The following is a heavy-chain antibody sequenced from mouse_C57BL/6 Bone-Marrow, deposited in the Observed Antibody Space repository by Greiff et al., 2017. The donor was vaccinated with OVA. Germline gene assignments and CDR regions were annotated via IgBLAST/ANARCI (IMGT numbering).Heavy chain of an antibody. CDR2: IRYDGSN. J-gene: IGHJ2*01. Sequence: EVKLMESGPGLVKPSQSLSLTCSVTGYSITSGYYWNWIRQLPGNQLEWMGYIRYDGSNNYNPSFKNRTSITLDTSTNQSYLQLNTGPTEDTAADYCARVTTIVAPYFDYWGQGTTLTVSS. V-gene: IGHV3-6*01. CDR3: ARVTTIVAPYFDY. CDR1: GYSITSGYY. D-gene: IGHD1-1*01.